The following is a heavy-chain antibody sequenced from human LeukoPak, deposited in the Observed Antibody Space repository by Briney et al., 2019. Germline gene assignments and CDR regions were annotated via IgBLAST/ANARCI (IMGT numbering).Heavy chain of an antibody. V-gene: IGHV3-74*01. CDR3: ACYGIAPPY. D-gene: IGHD2-15*01. CDR1: GFTFSSYW. CDR2: INNDGSST. Sequence: GSLRLSCAASGFTFSSYWMHWVRQAPGKGLVWVSHINNDGSSTSYADSVKGRFTISRDNAKNTLYLQMNSLRTEDTAVYYCACYGIAPPYWGQGTLVTVSS. J-gene: IGHJ4*02.